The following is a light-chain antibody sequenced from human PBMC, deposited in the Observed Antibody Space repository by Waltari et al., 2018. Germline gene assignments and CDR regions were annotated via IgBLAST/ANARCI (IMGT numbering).Light chain of an antibody. CDR1: SSNIGTNY. J-gene: IGLJ3*02. CDR2: ENN. Sequence: QSVLTQPPSVSAAPGQKVTISCSGSSSNIGTNYVTWYQQLPGTAPKLLIDENNQRLSGIPDRFSGSRSGTSATLGITGLQTGDEADYYCGTWDSSLSAWVFGGGTKLTVL. V-gene: IGLV1-51*02. CDR3: GTWDSSLSAWV.